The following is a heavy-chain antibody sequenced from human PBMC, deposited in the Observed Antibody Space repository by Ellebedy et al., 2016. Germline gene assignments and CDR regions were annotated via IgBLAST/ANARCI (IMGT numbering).Heavy chain of an antibody. V-gene: IGHV3-74*01. D-gene: IGHD2-15*01. J-gene: IGHJ4*02. CDR2: LNHDGSRT. CDR1: GFNFSIYW. Sequence: GESLKISCAASGFNFSIYWMHWVRQAPGKGLVWISRLNHDGSRTSYADSVKGRFTISRDNAKNTVYLEMNSLRAEDTAIYYCARDMRRIGGIDSWGQGTLVTVSS. CDR3: ARDMRRIGGIDS.